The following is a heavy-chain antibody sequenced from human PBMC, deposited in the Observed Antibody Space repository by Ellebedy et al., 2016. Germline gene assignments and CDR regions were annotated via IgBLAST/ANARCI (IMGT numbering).Heavy chain of an antibody. J-gene: IGHJ4*02. D-gene: IGHD1-7*01. CDR2: IIPIFGTA. V-gene: IGHV1-69*13. CDR1: GGTFSSYA. Sequence: SVKVSXXASGGTFSSYAISWVRQAPGQGLEWMGGIIPIFGTANYAQKFQGRVTITADESTSTAYMELSSLRSEDTAVYYCARGTGGNWNYYFDYWGQGTLVTVSS. CDR3: ARGTGGNWNYYFDY.